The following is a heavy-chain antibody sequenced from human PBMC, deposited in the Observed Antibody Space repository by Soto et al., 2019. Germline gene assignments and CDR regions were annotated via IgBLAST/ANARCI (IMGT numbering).Heavy chain of an antibody. D-gene: IGHD3-16*01. CDR3: AREGIWGSDDAFDI. J-gene: IGHJ3*02. V-gene: IGHV4-31*03. CDR2: IYYSGST. CDR1: GGSISSGGYY. Sequence: QVQLQESGPGLVKPSQTLSLTCTVSGGSISSGGYYWSWIRQHPGKGLEWIGSIYYSGSTYYNPSLKSRVTISVDTSKNQFSLKLSSVTAADTAVYYCAREGIWGSDDAFDIWGQGTMVTVSS.